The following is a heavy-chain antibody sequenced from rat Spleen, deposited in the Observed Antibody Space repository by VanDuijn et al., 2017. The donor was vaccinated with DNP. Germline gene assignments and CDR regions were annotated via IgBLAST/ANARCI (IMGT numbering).Heavy chain of an antibody. D-gene: IGHD1-3*01. CDR2: IQSGGST. Sequence: QVQLKESGPGLVRPSQTLSLTCTVSGFSLTSYHVHWVRQPPGKGLEWMGRIQSGGSTDYDSALKSRLSISRDTSKSQVLLKMNSLQIEDTAMYSCARFPYGSWALDAWGQGTSVTVSS. CDR1: GFSLTSYH. J-gene: IGHJ4*01. V-gene: IGHV2-27*01. CDR3: ARFPYGSWALDA.